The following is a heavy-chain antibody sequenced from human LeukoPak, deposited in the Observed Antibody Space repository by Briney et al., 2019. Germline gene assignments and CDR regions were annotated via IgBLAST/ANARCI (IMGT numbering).Heavy chain of an antibody. J-gene: IGHJ4*02. V-gene: IGHV1-58*01. CDR2: IVVGSGNT. Sequence: SVKVSCKASGFTFTSSAVQWVRQARGQRLERIGWIVVGSGNTNYAQKFQERVTITRDMSTSTAYMELSSLRSEDTAVYYCAAVSDSSGYSDYWGQGALVTVSS. CDR3: AAVSDSSGYSDY. CDR1: GFTFTSSA. D-gene: IGHD3-22*01.